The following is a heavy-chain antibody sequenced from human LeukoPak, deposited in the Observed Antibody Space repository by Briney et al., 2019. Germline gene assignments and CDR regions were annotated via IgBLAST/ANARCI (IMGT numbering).Heavy chain of an antibody. CDR1: VFIFSTFI. CDR3: ARGHYDTSGYSNYFDY. V-gene: IGHV3-21*01. D-gene: IGHD3-22*01. CDR2: ICGSSDYI. Sequence: GWSLPLSRAASVFIFSTFIMNGLRQAPAKGLEWVSSICGSSDYIYYADSVRGRFTISRDNAKNSLYLQMNSQRAEDTAVYYCARGHYDTSGYSNYFDYWVQETLVTVCS. J-gene: IGHJ4*02.